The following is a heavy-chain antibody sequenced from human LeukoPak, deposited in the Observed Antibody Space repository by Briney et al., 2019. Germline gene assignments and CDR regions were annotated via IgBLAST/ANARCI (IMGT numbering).Heavy chain of an antibody. CDR3: ARRSSTLYEGC. CDR1: GFDVNDNH. CDR2: IYADGKA. J-gene: IGHJ4*02. Sequence: TGGSLRLSCAVSGFDVNDNHMYWVRQGPGKGLEWVAIIYADGKAYYADSMKGRFIISRDNSENTLSLQVNSLSAEDTAVYHCARRSSTLYEGCWGRGTLVTVSS. V-gene: IGHV3-53*01. D-gene: IGHD6-13*01.